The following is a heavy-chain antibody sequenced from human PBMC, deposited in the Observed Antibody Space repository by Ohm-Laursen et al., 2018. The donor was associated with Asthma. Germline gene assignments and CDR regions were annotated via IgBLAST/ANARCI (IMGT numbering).Heavy chain of an antibody. CDR3: ARGRRGYCSGGSCYLAQKYYFDY. V-gene: IGHV4-39*07. CDR1: GGSVSSGSYY. Sequence: SETLSLTCTVSGGSVSSGSYYWSWIRQPPGKGLEWIGEINHSGSTNYNPSLKSRVTISVDTSKNQLSLKLSSVTAADTAVYYCARGRRGYCSGGSCYLAQKYYFDYWGQGTLVTVSS. D-gene: IGHD2-15*01. J-gene: IGHJ4*02. CDR2: INHSGST.